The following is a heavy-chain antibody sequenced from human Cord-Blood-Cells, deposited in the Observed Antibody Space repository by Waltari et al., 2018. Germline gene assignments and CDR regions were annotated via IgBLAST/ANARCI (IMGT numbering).Heavy chain of an antibody. D-gene: IGHD1-26*01. J-gene: IGHJ3*02. V-gene: IGHV3-33*01. CDR2: IWYDGSNK. CDR1: GLTLSSYG. CDR3: AREGTTSEVAFDI. Sequence: QVQLVGSGGGVVQPGRSLRISCLASGLTLSSYGFHWVRLAPGRGVEWVAVIWYDGSNKYDADSVKGRFNIARDNSKNALYLQRNSLRAEDTAVYYCAREGTTSEVAFDIWGQGTMVTVSS.